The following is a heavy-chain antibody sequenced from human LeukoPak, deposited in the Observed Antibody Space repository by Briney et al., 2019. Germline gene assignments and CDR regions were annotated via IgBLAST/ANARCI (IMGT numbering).Heavy chain of an antibody. CDR2: INPNSGGT. D-gene: IGHD6-13*01. CDR3: ARGGSSSWKHLDY. J-gene: IGHJ4*02. V-gene: IGHV1-2*04. Sequence: ASVKVSCKASGYTFTGYYMHWVRQAPGQGLEWMGWINPNSGGTNYAQKFQGWVTMTRDTSISTAYMELSRLRSDDTAVYYCARGGSSSWKHLDYWGQGTLVTVSS. CDR1: GYTFTGYY.